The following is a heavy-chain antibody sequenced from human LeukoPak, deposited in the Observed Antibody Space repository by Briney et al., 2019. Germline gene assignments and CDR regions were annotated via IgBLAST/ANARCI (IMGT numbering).Heavy chain of an antibody. CDR2: ISGSGGST. CDR1: GFTFSSYA. J-gene: IGHJ5*02. Sequence: QSGGSLRLSCAASGFTFSSYAMSWVRQAPGKGLEWVSAISGSGGSTYYADSVKGRFTISRDNSKNTPYLQMNSLRAEDTAVYYCAKKDCSSTSCPFDPWGQGTLVTVSS. V-gene: IGHV3-23*01. D-gene: IGHD2-2*01. CDR3: AKKDCSSTSCPFDP.